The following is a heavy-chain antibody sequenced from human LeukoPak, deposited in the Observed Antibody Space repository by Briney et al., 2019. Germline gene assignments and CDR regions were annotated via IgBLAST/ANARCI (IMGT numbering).Heavy chain of an antibody. Sequence: ASVTVSFKFSVYTLTQLSMHWVRQAPGKGRVWLDGFDPEDGETIYAQKFQGRVTMTEDTSTDTDYMELSSLRSEDTAVYYCATVRIAAAGNPFDYWGQGTLVTVSS. CDR2: FDPEDGET. J-gene: IGHJ4*02. CDR3: ATVRIAAAGNPFDY. D-gene: IGHD6-13*01. V-gene: IGHV1-24*01. CDR1: VYTLTQLS.